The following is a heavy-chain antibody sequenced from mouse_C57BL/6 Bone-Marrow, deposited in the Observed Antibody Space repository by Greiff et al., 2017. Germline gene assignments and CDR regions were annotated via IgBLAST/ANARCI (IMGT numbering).Heavy chain of an antibody. CDR2: INPNNGGT. CDR1: GYTFTDYY. V-gene: IGHV1-26*01. D-gene: IGHD2-2*01. J-gene: IGHJ4*01. CDR3: ARGDGYDCYARDY. Sequence: EVQLQQSGPELVKPGASVKISCKASGYTFTDYYMNWVKQSHGKSLEWIGDINPNNGGTSYNQKFKGKATLPVEKSSSTAYMELRSLTSEDSAVYYLARGDGYDCYARDYWGQGTSVTVSS.